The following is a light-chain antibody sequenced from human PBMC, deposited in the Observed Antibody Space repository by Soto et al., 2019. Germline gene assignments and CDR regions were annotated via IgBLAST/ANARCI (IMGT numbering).Light chain of an antibody. J-gene: IGKJ1*01. CDR3: QQYNYWWT. Sequence: EIVMTQSPATLSVSPGERATLSCRASQSVSSDLAWYQQKPGQAPRLLIYGASTRATAIPARFSGSGSGKEFNLTISSLQSEDFAVYYCQQYNYWWTFGQGTKVEIK. CDR2: GAS. V-gene: IGKV3-15*01. CDR1: QSVSSD.